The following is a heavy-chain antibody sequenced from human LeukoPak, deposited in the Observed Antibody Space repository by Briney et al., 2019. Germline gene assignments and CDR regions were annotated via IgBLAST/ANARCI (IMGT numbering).Heavy chain of an antibody. CDR3: ARTPYPSEGFDY. V-gene: IGHV1-3*01. CDR2: INAGNGNT. CDR1: GYAFTSYA. Sequence: ASVKVSCKASGYAFTSYAMHWVRQAPGQRLEWMGWINAGNGNTKYSQKFQGRVTITRDTSASTAYMELSSLRSEDTAVYYCARTPYPSEGFDYWGQGTLVTVSS. J-gene: IGHJ4*02.